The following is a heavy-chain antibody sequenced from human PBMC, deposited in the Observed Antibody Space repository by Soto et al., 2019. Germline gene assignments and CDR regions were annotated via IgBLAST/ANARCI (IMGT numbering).Heavy chain of an antibody. J-gene: IGHJ6*02. CDR1: GFTFSDEN. CDR2: ISGGGSYI. Sequence: GGSLRLSCSASGFTFSDENMSWVRQVPGKGLEWVSGISGGGSYIFYADSVQGRFSISRDNPMNSLFLEMNSLRVEDTAVYYCARDSDCHSTSCFFPPHVWGQGTTVTVSS. V-gene: IGHV3-21*06. D-gene: IGHD2-2*01. CDR3: ARDSDCHSTSCFFPPHV.